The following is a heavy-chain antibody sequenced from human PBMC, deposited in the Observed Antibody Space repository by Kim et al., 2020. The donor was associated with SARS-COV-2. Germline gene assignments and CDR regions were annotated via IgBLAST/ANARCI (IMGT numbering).Heavy chain of an antibody. V-gene: IGHV3-43*02. D-gene: IGHD2-8*01. J-gene: IGHJ6*02. CDR2: ISGDGADT. Sequence: GGSLRLSCAASGFIFDDYAMFWVRQAPGKGLEWVSVISGDGADTYYVDSVKGRFTISRDNSKKSLYLQMNSLSTEDTALYYCGKSFNKGMYHYSCAVDVWGQGTTVTVSS. CDR1: GFIFDDYA. CDR3: GKSFNKGMYHYSCAVDV.